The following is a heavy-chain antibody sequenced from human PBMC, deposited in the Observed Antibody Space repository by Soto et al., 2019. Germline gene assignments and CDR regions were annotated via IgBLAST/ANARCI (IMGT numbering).Heavy chain of an antibody. CDR2: IKQDGSEK. Sequence: GGSLRLSCAASGFTFSSYWMSWVRQAPGKGLEWVANIKQDGSEKYYVDSVKGRFTISRDNAKNSLYLQMNSLRAEDTAVYYCARDPPYCSGGSCYFFDIWGQGTMVTVSS. J-gene: IGHJ3*02. D-gene: IGHD2-15*01. V-gene: IGHV3-7*01. CDR3: ARDPPYCSGGSCYFFDI. CDR1: GFTFSSYW.